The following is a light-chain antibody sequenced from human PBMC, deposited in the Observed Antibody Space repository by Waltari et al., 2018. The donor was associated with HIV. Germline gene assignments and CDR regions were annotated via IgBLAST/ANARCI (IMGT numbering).Light chain of an antibody. CDR1: QSISSW. J-gene: IGKJ1*01. CDR2: EAS. V-gene: IGKV1-5*03. CDR3: HHFNTYSGT. Sequence: DIQMTQSPSTLSASVGDRVTITCRASQSISSWLAWYQQKAGKAPKFLIYEASNLESGVPSRFSVTGSGTEFTLTINSLQSDDFATYYCHHFNTYSGTFGQGTKVEIK.